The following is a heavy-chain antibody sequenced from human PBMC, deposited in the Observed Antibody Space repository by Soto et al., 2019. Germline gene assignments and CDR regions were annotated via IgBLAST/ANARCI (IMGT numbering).Heavy chain of an antibody. D-gene: IGHD6-25*01. V-gene: IGHV1-18*01. CDR3: ARDTAKYSSGRPGRLAS. Sequence: ASVKVSCKASGYTFPSYGISWVRQAPGQGLEWMGWISGYNGNTNYAQKFQGRVTMTTDTSTSTAYMELRSLRSDDTAVYHCARDTAKYSSGRPGRLASWGQGTLVTVAS. CDR2: ISGYNGNT. CDR1: GYTFPSYG. J-gene: IGHJ1*01.